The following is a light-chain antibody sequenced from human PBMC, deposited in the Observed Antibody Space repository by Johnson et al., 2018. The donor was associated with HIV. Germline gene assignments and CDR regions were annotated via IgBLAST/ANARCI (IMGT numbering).Light chain of an antibody. CDR1: SSNIGNNF. Sequence: QAVLTQPPSVSAAPGQMVTRSYSGSSSNIGNNFVSWFRQLPLRAPKVLIYDNNKRLSGIPDRFSGSKSGTSATLGITGLRTGDEADYYCGTWDSSLSANYVFGTGTKVTVL. CDR2: DNN. V-gene: IGLV1-51*01. CDR3: GTWDSSLSANYV. J-gene: IGLJ1*01.